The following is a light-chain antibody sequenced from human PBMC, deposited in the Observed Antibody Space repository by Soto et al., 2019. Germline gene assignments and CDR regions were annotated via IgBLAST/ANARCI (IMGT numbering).Light chain of an antibody. CDR3: SSYAGSSNV. CDR1: SSDVGGYNY. CDR2: EVN. J-gene: IGLJ1*01. Sequence: QSALTQPPSASGSPGQSVAISCTGTSSDVGGYNYVSWYQQHPGKAPKLMIYEVNKRPSGVPDRCSGSKSGNTASLTVSGLQAEDEADYYCSSYAGSSNVFGTGTQVTVL. V-gene: IGLV2-8*01.